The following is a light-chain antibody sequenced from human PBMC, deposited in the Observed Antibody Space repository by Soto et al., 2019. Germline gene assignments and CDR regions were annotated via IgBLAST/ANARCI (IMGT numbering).Light chain of an antibody. V-gene: IGLV1-51*02. CDR3: GTLDSSLSAVV. CDR2: ENN. J-gene: IGLJ3*02. CDR1: SSNIGNKY. Sequence: QSVLTQPPSVSAAPGQKVTISCSGSSSNIGNKYVSWYQQLPGTAPKLLIYENNKRPSGIPDRFSGSKSGTSATLGITGLQTGDEADYYCGTLDSSLSAVVFGGGTKLTVL.